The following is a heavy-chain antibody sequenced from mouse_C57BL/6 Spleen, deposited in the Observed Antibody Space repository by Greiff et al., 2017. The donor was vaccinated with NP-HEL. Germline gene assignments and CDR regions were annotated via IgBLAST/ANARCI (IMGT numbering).Heavy chain of an antibody. Sequence: EVQLQQPGAELVRPGASVKLSCTASGFNIKDDYMHWVKQRPEQGLEWIGWIDPENGDTDYASKFQGKATLTADTSSNTAYLQLSSLTSEDTAVYYCTTCYYGSNWFSYWGQGTLVTVSA. CDR2: IDPENGDT. J-gene: IGHJ3*01. CDR1: GFNIKDDY. D-gene: IGHD1-1*01. V-gene: IGHV14-4*01. CDR3: TTCYYGSNWFSY.